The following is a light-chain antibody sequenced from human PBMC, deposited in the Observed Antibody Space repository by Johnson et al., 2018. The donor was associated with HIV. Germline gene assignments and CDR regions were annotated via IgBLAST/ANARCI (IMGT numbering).Light chain of an antibody. Sequence: QSVLTQPPSVSAAPGQKVTISCSGSSSNIGNNYVSWYQQLPETAPRLLVYENHRRPSGIPDRFSGSKSGTSATLDITGLQTGDEADYYCGTWDTSLSASYVFGTGTKVTVL. CDR2: ENH. J-gene: IGLJ1*01. V-gene: IGLV1-51*02. CDR3: GTWDTSLSASYV. CDR1: SSNIGNNY.